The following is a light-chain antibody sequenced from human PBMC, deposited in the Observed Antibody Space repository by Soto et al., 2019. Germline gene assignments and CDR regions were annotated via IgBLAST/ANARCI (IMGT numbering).Light chain of an antibody. CDR3: QQYYSYPRT. CDR2: GAS. Sequence: EIVMTQSPATLSVSPGEGATLSCRARQSVSSKLAWYQQKPGQAPRLLIYGASTRATGIPARFSGSGSGTDFTLTISCLQSEDFATYYCQQYYSYPRTFGQGTKVDIK. J-gene: IGKJ1*01. V-gene: IGKV3-15*01. CDR1: QSVSSK.